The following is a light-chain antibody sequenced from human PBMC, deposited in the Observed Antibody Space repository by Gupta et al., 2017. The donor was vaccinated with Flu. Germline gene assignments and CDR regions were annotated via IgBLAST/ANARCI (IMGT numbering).Light chain of an antibody. CDR3: QQTDSTIWT. CDR2: AAS. Sequence: DIAMTQYPSSLSASVGDRVTITCRASQNIGNYLNWYQQKPGRAPNLLIYAASSLHAGVPSRFNGSGSVTDFTLTISRLQPEDFASYYCQQTDSTIWTFGQGTKVDIK. J-gene: IGKJ1*01. CDR1: QNIGNY. V-gene: IGKV1-39*01.